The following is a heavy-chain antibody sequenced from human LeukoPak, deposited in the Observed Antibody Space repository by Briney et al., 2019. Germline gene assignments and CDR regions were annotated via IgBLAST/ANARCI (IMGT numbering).Heavy chain of an antibody. J-gene: IGHJ6*04. CDR1: GFTFSNAW. V-gene: IGHV3-15*01. CDR2: KSKTDGGTT. D-gene: IGHD3-10*01. CDR3: TMVRGVVDIHLPYYYGMDV. Sequence: PGRSLRLSCAASGFTFSNAWMSWVRQAPGKGLEWVGRKSKTDGGTTDYAAPVKGRFTISRDDSKNTLYLQMNSLKTEDTAVYYCTMVRGVVDIHLPYYYGMDVWGKGTTVTVSS.